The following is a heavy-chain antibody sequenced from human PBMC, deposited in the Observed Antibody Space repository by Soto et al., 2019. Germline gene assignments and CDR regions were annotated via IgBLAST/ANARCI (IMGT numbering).Heavy chain of an antibody. CDR1: GYTFTGYY. Sequence: ASVKVSCKASGYTFTGYYMHWVRQAPGQGLEWMGWINPNSGGTNYAQKFQGWVTMTRDTSISTAYMELSRLRSDDTAVYYCARDSDCSSTSCLNAFDIWGQGTMVTVS. CDR2: INPNSGGT. V-gene: IGHV1-2*04. CDR3: ARDSDCSSTSCLNAFDI. D-gene: IGHD2-2*01. J-gene: IGHJ3*02.